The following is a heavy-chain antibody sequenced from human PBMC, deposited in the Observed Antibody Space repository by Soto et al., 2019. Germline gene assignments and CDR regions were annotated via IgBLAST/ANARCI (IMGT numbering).Heavy chain of an antibody. Sequence: SLKISCKGSGYSFSSHWIIWVRQMPGKGLEWMGNIDPSDSYTKYSPSFQGHVTISTDKSINTAYLQWSSLRASDTAVYYCARRDCSSPSCYLSYYYGMDVWGQGTTVTAP. CDR2: IDPSDSYT. CDR1: GYSFSSHW. CDR3: ARRDCSSPSCYLSYYYGMDV. D-gene: IGHD2-2*01. V-gene: IGHV5-10-1*01. J-gene: IGHJ6*02.